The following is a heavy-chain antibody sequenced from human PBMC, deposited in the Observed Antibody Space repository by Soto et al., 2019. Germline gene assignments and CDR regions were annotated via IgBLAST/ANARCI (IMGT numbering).Heavy chain of an antibody. CDR2: IYYSGST. V-gene: IGHV4-59*01. CDR1: GGSISSYY. Sequence: QVQLQESGPGLVKPSETLSLTCAVSGGSISSYYWSWVRQPPGQGLEWIGYIYYSGSTNYNPSLESRVAMSVDTSKNQFSLKLNSVTAADTAVYYCARGGLVSAGTLDYWGQGTLVTVSS. CDR3: ARGGLVSAGTLDY. D-gene: IGHD6-13*01. J-gene: IGHJ4*02.